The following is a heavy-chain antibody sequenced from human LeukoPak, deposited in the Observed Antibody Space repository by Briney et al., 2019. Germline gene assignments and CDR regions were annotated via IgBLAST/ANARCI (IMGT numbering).Heavy chain of an antibody. J-gene: IGHJ4*02. Sequence: SETLSLTCTVSGGSISSYYWNWIRQPAGKGLEWIGRIYPSGSTNYNPSLKSRVTMSVDMSKNQFSLKLTSMTAADTAVYYCARDPSFSSGWFDCWGQGTLVTVSS. V-gene: IGHV4-4*07. CDR2: IYPSGST. CDR3: ARDPSFSSGWFDC. D-gene: IGHD6-19*01. CDR1: GGSISSYY.